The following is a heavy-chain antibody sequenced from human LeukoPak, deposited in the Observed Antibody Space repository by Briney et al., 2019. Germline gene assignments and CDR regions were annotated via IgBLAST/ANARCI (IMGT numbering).Heavy chain of an antibody. CDR2: INPSSGGT. V-gene: IGHV1-2*02. D-gene: IGHD2-21*02. CDR3: ARDHIVVVTAIEIYYYYGMDV. Sequence: ASVKVSCKASGYTFTGYYMHWVRQAPGQGLEWMGWINPSSGGTNYAQKFQGRVTMTRDTSISTAYMELSRLRSDDTAVYYCARDHIVVVTAIEIYYYYGMDVWGQGTTVTVSS. CDR1: GYTFTGYY. J-gene: IGHJ6*02.